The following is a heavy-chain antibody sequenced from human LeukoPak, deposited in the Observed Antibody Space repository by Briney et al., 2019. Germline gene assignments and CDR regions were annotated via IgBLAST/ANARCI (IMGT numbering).Heavy chain of an antibody. Sequence: GRSLRLSCAASGFTFSSYAMHWVRQAPGKGLEWVALISYDGNNKYYADSVKGRFTISRDNSKNTLYLQMNSLRAEDTAVYYCARRAGAYSHPYDYWGQGTLVTVSS. J-gene: IGHJ4*02. D-gene: IGHD4/OR15-4a*01. V-gene: IGHV3-30*04. CDR1: GFTFSSYA. CDR3: ARRAGAYSHPYDY. CDR2: ISYDGNNK.